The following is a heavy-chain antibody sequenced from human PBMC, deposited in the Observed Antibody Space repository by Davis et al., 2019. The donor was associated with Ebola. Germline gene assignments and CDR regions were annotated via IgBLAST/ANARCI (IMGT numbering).Heavy chain of an antibody. CDR1: GFTFSSYA. CDR2: ISGSGGST. Sequence: PGGSLRLSCAASGFTFSSYAMSWVRQAPGKGLEWVSAISGSGGSTYYADSVKGRFTISRDNSKNTLYLQMNSLRAEDTAVYYCARPYYDSSVHVMGGAFDYWGQGTLVTVSS. D-gene: IGHD3-22*01. J-gene: IGHJ4*02. V-gene: IGHV3-23*01. CDR3: ARPYYDSSVHVMGGAFDY.